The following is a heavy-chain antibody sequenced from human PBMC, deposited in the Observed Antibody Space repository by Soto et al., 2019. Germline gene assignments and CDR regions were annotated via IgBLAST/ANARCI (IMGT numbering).Heavy chain of an antibody. CDR2: INPSGGST. D-gene: IGHD2-21*02. J-gene: IGHJ6*02. CDR3: ARLYCGGDCYENEYYYYGMDV. CDR1: GYTFTSYY. V-gene: IGHV1-46*01. Sequence: ASVKVSCKASGYTFTSYYMHWVRQAPGQGLEWMGIINPSGGSTSYAQKFQGRVTMTRDTSTSTVYMELSSLRSEDTAVYYCARLYCGGDCYENEYYYYGMDVWGQGNTVTVSS.